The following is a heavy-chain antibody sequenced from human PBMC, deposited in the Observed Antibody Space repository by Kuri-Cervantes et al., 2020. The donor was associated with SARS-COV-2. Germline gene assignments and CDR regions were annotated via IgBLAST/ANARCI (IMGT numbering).Heavy chain of an antibody. V-gene: IGHV1-2*02. CDR3: ARDPTGYCSGGSCYLDSWFDP. J-gene: IGHJ5*02. CDR2: INPNSGGT. D-gene: IGHD2-15*01. CDR1: GYTFTGYY. Sequence: ASVKVSCKASGYTFTGYYMHWVRQAPGQGLEWMGWINPNSGGTNYAQKFQGRVTMTRDTSISTAYMELSRLRPDDTAVYYCARDPTGYCSGGSCYLDSWFDPWGQGTLVTVSS.